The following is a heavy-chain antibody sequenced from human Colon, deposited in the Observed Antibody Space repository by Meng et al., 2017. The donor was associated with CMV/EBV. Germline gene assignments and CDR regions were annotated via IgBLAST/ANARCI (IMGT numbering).Heavy chain of an antibody. D-gene: IGHD3-3*01. Sequence: QGQLVQSGAELKKPGASVKFSCKASGYTFTGFYIQWVRQAPGQGLEWMGWINPKSGDTIYEQKFQGRVTMTRDTSISTVYMDLNSLRSDDTAVYFCARDLWSGSSDYFDYWGQGTLVTVSS. CDR2: INPKSGDT. J-gene: IGHJ4*02. V-gene: IGHV1-2*02. CDR1: GYTFTGFY. CDR3: ARDLWSGSSDYFDY.